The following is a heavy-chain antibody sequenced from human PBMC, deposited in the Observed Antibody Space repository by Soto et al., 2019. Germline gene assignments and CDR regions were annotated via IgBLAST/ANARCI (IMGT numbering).Heavy chain of an antibody. J-gene: IGHJ2*01. CDR3: TKNRGSGDYDCCFGF. Sequence: EVQLVESGGGLVQPGGSLRLSCAASGFTFSSDAMSWVRQAPGKGLEWVSVISGSVGSTYYADAVKGRFTISRDNSKNSLYLQMNSRRVAGTAVYYCTKNRGSGDYDCCFGFWGRGTLVTVSA. D-gene: IGHD3-22*01. CDR2: ISGSVGST. V-gene: IGHV3-23*04. CDR1: GFTFSSDA.